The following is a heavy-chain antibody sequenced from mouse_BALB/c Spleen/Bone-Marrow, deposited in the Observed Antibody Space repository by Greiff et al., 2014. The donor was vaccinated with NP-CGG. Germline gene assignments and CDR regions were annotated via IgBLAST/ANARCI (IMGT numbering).Heavy chain of an antibody. CDR3: ARGYGSSSYDTDY. D-gene: IGHD1-1*01. CDR2: IYPGGGYT. CDR1: GYTFTNYW. J-gene: IGHJ4*01. V-gene: IGHV1-63*02. Sequence: VKLMESGAELVRPGTSVKMPCKAAGYTFTNYWIGWVKQRPGHGLEWIGDIYPGGGYTNYNEKFKGKATLTADTSSSTAYMQLSSLTSEDSAIYYCARGYGSSSYDTDYWGQGTSVTVSS.